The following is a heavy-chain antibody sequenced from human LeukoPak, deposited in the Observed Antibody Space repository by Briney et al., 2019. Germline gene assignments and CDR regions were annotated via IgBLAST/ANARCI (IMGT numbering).Heavy chain of an antibody. CDR2: IYHSGST. D-gene: IGHD6-13*01. CDR1: GYSISSGYY. CDR3: ARLSSSWPFDY. J-gene: IGHJ4*02. Sequence: SETLSLTCAVSGYSISSGYYWGWIRQPPGKGLEWIGSIYHSGSTYYNPSLKSRVTISVDTSKNQFSLKLSSVTAADTAVYYCARLSSSWPFDYWGQGTLVTVSS. V-gene: IGHV4-38-2*01.